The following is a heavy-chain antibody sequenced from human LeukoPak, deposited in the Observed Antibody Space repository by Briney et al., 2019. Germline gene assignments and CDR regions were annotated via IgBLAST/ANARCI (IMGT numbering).Heavy chain of an antibody. J-gene: IGHJ4*02. CDR3: TRSSDMDTLGLSY. V-gene: IGHV5-51*01. Sequence: GESLKISCKGSGFRFSSYWIGWVRQMPGKGLEWMGFIYPGDSDTRYSPSFQGQVAISADKSISTAYLKWSSLKASDSAKYYCTRSSDMDTLGLSYWGLGTLVTVSS. CDR2: IYPGDSDT. CDR1: GFRFSSYW. D-gene: IGHD5-18*01.